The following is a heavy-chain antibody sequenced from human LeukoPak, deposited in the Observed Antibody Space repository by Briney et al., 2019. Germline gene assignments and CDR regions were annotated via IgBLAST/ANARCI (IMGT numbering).Heavy chain of an antibody. CDR3: ARARYSSGLYLSYYYYYMDV. Sequence: SETLSLTCTVSGGSISSYYWSWIRQPPGKGLEWIGYIYYSGSTNYNPSLKSRVTISVDTSKNQFSLKLSSVTAADTAVYYCARARYSSGLYLSYYYYYMDVWGKGTTVTVSS. J-gene: IGHJ6*03. CDR1: GGSISSYY. CDR2: IYYSGST. V-gene: IGHV4-59*12. D-gene: IGHD6-19*01.